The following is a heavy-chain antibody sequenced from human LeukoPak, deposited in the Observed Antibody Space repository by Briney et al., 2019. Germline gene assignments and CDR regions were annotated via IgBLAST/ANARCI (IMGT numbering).Heavy chain of an antibody. CDR3: AKIGHYYDSSGYYQDLDY. V-gene: IGHV3-30*02. J-gene: IGHJ4*02. CDR2: IRYDGSNK. CDR1: GFIFSNYD. D-gene: IGHD3-22*01. Sequence: GGSLRLSCAASGFIFSNYDMHWVRQAPGKGLEWVAFIRYDGSNKYYADSVKGRFTISRDNSKNTLYLQMNSLRAEDTAVYYCAKIGHYYDSSGYYQDLDYWGQGTLVTVSS.